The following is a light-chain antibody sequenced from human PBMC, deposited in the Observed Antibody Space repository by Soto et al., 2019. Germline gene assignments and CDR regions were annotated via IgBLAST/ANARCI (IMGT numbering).Light chain of an antibody. CDR1: QSVLYRSDNKNY. Sequence: DIVMTQSPDSLAVSLGETATISCRSSQSVLYRSDNKNYLAWYQQKPGQSPKLLIYWASTREPGVPDRFSGSGSGTDFPLTISNRQAEDVAIYYCQQYYSTWAFGQGTKVEIK. CDR3: QQYYSTWA. J-gene: IGKJ1*01. CDR2: WAS. V-gene: IGKV4-1*01.